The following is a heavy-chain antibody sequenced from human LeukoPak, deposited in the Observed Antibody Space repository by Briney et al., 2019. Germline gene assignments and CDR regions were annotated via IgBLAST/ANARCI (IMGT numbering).Heavy chain of an antibody. J-gene: IGHJ4*02. Sequence: ASVKVSCKASGGTFSSYAISWVRQAPGQGLEWMGWINPNSGGTNYAQKFQGRVTMTRDTSISTAYMELSRLRSDDTAVYYCARDSRYCSSTSCYTGDYYFDYWGQGTLVTVSS. CDR1: GGTFSSYA. CDR2: INPNSGGT. CDR3: ARDSRYCSSTSCYTGDYYFDY. D-gene: IGHD2-2*02. V-gene: IGHV1-2*02.